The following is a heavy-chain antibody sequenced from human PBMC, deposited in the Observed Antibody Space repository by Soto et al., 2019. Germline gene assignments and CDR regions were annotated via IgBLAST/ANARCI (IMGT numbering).Heavy chain of an antibody. CDR3: AREGSLASHYYGMDV. CDR1: GFSFNIYA. V-gene: IGHV3-30-3*01. CDR2: ISYDGSTK. D-gene: IGHD5-12*01. J-gene: IGHJ6*02. Sequence: QVQLVESGGGVVQPGRSLRLSCAASGFSFNIYAMHWVHQTPGKGLEWVAVISYDGSTKEHSESVKGRFTISRDNSQDTLYLQMNSLRGEDMAVYYCAREGSLASHYYGMDVWGQGTTVTVSS.